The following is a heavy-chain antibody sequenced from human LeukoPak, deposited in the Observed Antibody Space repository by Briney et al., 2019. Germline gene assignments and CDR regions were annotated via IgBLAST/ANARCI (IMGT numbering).Heavy chain of an antibody. D-gene: IGHD2/OR15-2a*01. CDR3: VKGHTDYYFTIDS. CDR1: GYSFTPYG. J-gene: IGHJ4*02. CDR2: ISFNT. Sequence: PGGPLRLSCAASGYSFTPYGMGCVRQAPGKGPEWVAAISFNTHYTDSVKGRFTISRDNSKHTLYLQMNNLRAGDTAVYYCVKGHTDYYFTIDSWGQGTLVTVSS. V-gene: IGHV3-23*01.